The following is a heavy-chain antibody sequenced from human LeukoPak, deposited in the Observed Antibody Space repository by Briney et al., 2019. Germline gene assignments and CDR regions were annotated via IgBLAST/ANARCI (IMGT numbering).Heavy chain of an antibody. D-gene: IGHD1-20*01. J-gene: IGHJ5*02. CDR1: GYSFTSYW. Sequence: GESLKISCKGSGYSFTSYWIGWVRQMPGKGLEWMGIIYPGDSDTRYSPSFQGQVTISADKSISTAYLQWSSLRAEDTAVYYCARDGLDNWNLNWFDPWGQGTLVTVSS. V-gene: IGHV5-51*01. CDR3: ARDGLDNWNLNWFDP. CDR2: IYPGDSDT.